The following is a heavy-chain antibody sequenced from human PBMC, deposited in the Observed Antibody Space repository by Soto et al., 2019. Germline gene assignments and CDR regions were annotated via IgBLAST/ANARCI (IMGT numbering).Heavy chain of an antibody. CDR1: SGSIMNENW. J-gene: IGHJ5*02. Sequence: PSETLSLTCVVSSGSIMNENWWSWVRQPPGKGLEWIGEIHQSETAYYNPSLKNRVTISLDKSKNQFSLKLTSVNAADTAVYFCASQTFSYTWHHWGQGTLVTVSS. V-gene: IGHV4-4*02. CDR2: IHQSETA. D-gene: IGHD4-4*01. CDR3: ASQTFSYTWHH.